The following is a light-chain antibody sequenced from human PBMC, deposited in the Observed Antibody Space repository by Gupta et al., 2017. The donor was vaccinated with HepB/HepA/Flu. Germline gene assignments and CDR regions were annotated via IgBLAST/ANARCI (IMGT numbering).Light chain of an antibody. CDR3: PAGDTTTKRWV. CDR2: YDR. V-gene: IGLV3-21*04. CDR1: NIGSKT. J-gene: IGLJ3*02. Sequence: SSVLTQPPSASVAPRRTARITCGGNNIGSKTVHWYQQKPGQAPVLVNYYDRDRPSGIPERFSGSNSGTTATLTINRVEAGDEADYYCPAGDTTTKRWVFGGGTKLTVL.